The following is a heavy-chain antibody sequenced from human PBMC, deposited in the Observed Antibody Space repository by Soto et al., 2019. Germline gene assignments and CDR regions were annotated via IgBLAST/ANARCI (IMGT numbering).Heavy chain of an antibody. D-gene: IGHD2-21*02. J-gene: IGHJ6*02. V-gene: IGHV1-69*13. Sequence: SVKVSCKASGCTFSSYAISCVRQAPGQVLEWMGGIIPILGTANYAQKFQGRVTITADESTSTAYMELSSLRSEDTAVYYCARPAIVVVTAPSPYYYYGMDVWGQGTTVTVSS. CDR3: ARPAIVVVTAPSPYYYYGMDV. CDR1: GCTFSSYA. CDR2: IIPILGTA.